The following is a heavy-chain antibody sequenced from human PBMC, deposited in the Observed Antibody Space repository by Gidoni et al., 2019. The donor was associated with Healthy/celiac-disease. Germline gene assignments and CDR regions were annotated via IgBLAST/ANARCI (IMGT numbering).Heavy chain of an antibody. D-gene: IGHD6-13*01. CDR3: ARDNSSSWDYYGMDV. CDR2: ISSSGSTI. CDR1: GSTLRRYE. J-gene: IGHJ6*02. V-gene: IGHV3-48*03. Sequence: EVPLVESAGRLVQPGGSLSLSCAASGSTLRRYERNWVRQAPGKGLVVVSYISSSGSTIYYADSVKGRFTISRDNAKNSLYLQMNSLRAEDTAVYYCARDNSSSWDYYGMDVWGQGTTVTVSS.